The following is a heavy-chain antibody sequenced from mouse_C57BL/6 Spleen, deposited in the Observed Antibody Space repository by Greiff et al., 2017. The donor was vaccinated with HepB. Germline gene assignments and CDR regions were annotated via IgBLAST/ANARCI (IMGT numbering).Heavy chain of an antibody. CDR2: FTMYSEAT. J-gene: IGHJ4*01. CDR3: ARSGSDYDEAMDY. D-gene: IGHD2-4*01. CDR1: SFAFMASA. Sequence: LQQSGAELVRPGSSVKLSCKDSSFAFMASAMHWVQQRPGHGLEWIGSFTMYSEATEYRENFKGKATLTANTSSSTADMELSSLTSEDSAVYYCARSGSDYDEAMDYWGQGTSVTVSS. V-gene: IGHV1-49*01.